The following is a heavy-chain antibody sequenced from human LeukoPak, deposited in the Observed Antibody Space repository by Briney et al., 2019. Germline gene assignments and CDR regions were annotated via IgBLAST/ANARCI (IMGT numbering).Heavy chain of an antibody. CDR1: GFTFSSYA. CDR2: ISGSGGST. Sequence: PGGSLRLSCATSGFTFSSYAMSWVRQAPGKGLEWVSAISGSGGSTYYADSVKGRVIISRDNSKNTLYLQMNSLRAEDTAVYYCAKGAGYSRGWLYWFDPWGQGTLVTVSS. D-gene: IGHD6-19*01. CDR3: AKGAGYSRGWLYWFDP. V-gene: IGHV3-23*01. J-gene: IGHJ5*02.